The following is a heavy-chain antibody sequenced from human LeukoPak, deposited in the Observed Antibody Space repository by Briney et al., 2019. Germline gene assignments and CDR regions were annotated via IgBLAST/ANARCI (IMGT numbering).Heavy chain of an antibody. D-gene: IGHD2-2*01. CDR1: GYTFTGYY. V-gene: IGHV1-46*01. J-gene: IGHJ5*02. CDR2: INPSGGST. Sequence: GASVKVSCKASGYTFTGYYIHWVRQAPGQGLEWMGIINPSGGSTSYAQKFQGRVTMTRDTSTSTVYMELSSLRSEDTAVYYCARDGVVVPAAMSWFDPWGQGTLVTVSS. CDR3: ARDGVVVPAAMSWFDP.